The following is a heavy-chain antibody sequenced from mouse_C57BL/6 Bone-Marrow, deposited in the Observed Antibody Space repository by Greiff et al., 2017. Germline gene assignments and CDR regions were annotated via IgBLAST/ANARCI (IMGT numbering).Heavy chain of an antibody. CDR2: ISGGGGNT. J-gene: IGHJ2*01. D-gene: IGHD4-1*01. CDR3: ARQMGRGSFDY. V-gene: IGHV5-9*01. CDR1: GFTFSSYT. Sequence: EVNLVESGGGLVKPGGSLKLSCAASGFTFSSYTMSWVRQTPEKRLEWVATISGGGGNTYYPDSVKGRFTVSRDNAKNTLYLQMSSLRSEDTALYYCARQMGRGSFDYWGQGTTLTVSS.